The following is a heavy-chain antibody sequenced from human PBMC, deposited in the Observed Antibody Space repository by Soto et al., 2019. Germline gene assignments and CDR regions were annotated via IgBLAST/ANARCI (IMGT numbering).Heavy chain of an antibody. CDR1: GGSITSSSHF. Sequence: WETLSLTGTVSGGSITSSSHFWGWVRRPPGKGLEWIGTIYFTGNTYYTPSLKSRLTMSIDTSKNEFSLRLNSVTAADTAVYYCAGQTFTIAAASYGRSNWFDPWGPGTLVTVSS. CDR3: AGQTFTIAAASYGRSNWFDP. D-gene: IGHD6-25*01. V-gene: IGHV4-39*01. CDR2: IYFTGNT. J-gene: IGHJ5*02.